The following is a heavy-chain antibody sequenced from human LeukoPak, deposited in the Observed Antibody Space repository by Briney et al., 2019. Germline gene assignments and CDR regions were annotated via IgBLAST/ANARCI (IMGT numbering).Heavy chain of an antibody. J-gene: IGHJ6*02. Sequence: GRSLRLSCAASGFTFSSYAMSWVRQAPGKGLEWVSAISGSGGSTYYADSVKGRFTISRDNSKNTLYLQMNSLRAEDTAVYYCAKPTEGVSLGYYGMDVWGQGTTVTVFS. CDR1: GFTFSSYA. CDR2: ISGSGGST. V-gene: IGHV3-23*01. D-gene: IGHD5/OR15-5a*01. CDR3: AKPTEGVSLGYYGMDV.